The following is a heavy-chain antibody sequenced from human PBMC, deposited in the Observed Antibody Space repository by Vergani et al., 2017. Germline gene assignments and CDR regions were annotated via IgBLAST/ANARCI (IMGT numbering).Heavy chain of an antibody. V-gene: IGHV1-69*12. CDR2: IIPIFGTA. D-gene: IGHD6-19*01. CDR1: GGTFSSYA. CDR3: ARSSRGYSSGLPRFFDY. J-gene: IGHJ4*02. Sequence: QVQLVKSGAEVKKPGSSVKVSCKASGGTFSSYAISWVRQAPGPGLEWMGGIIPIFGTANYAQKFQGRVTITADESTSTAYMELSSLRSEDTAVYNCARSSRGYSSGLPRFFDYWGQGTLVTVSS.